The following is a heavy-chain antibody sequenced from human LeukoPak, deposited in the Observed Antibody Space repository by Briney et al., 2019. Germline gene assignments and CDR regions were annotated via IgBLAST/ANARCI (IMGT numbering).Heavy chain of an antibody. CDR2: IYHSGST. V-gene: IGHV4-30-2*01. CDR3: ARVPTADTAMGALDY. CDR1: GGSISSGGYY. D-gene: IGHD5-18*01. J-gene: IGHJ4*02. Sequence: SQTLSLTCTVSGGSISSGGYYWSWIRQPPGKGLEWIGYIYHSGSTYYNPSLKSRITISVDRSKNQFTLKLSSVTAADTAVYYCARVPTADTAMGALDYWGQGTLVTVSS.